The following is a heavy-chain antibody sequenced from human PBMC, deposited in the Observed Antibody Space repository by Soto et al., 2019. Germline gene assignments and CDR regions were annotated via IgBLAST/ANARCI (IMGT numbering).Heavy chain of an antibody. CDR3: AKGGRQWLVTSDFNY. V-gene: IGHV3-7*01. Sequence: GGSLRLSCAASGFSFSNYWMTWVRQAPGKGLEWVASIKQDGSEKYSGDSVKGRFTISRDNAKNSLYLQMSSLRAEDTAVYYCAKGGRQWLVTSDFNYWGQGALVTVSS. J-gene: IGHJ4*02. CDR2: IKQDGSEK. D-gene: IGHD6-19*01. CDR1: GFSFSNYW.